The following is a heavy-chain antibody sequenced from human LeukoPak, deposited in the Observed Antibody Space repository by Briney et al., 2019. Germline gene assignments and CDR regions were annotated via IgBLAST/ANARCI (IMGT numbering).Heavy chain of an antibody. CDR1: GFTFSSYG. J-gene: IGHJ4*02. Sequence: GGSLRLSCAASGFTFSSYGMHWVRQAPGKGLEWVAVIWYDGSNKYYADSVKGRFTISRDNSKNTLYLQMNSLRAEDTAVYYCAREDSGYDIDYWGQGTLVTVSS. D-gene: IGHD5-12*01. CDR3: AREDSGYDIDY. CDR2: IWYDGSNK. V-gene: IGHV3-33*01.